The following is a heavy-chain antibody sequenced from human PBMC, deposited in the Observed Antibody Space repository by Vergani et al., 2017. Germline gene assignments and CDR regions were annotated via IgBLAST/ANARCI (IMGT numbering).Heavy chain of an antibody. Sequence: EVQLLESGGGLVKPGGSLRLSCAASGFTFSSYSMNWVRQAPGKGLEWVSSISSSSSYIYYADSVKGRFTISRDNAKNSLYLQMNSLRAEDTAVYYCAGGVAVAGDYWGQGTLVTVSS. CDR1: GFTFSSYS. CDR3: AGGVAVAGDY. V-gene: IGHV3-21*01. D-gene: IGHD6-19*01. J-gene: IGHJ4*02. CDR2: ISSSSSYI.